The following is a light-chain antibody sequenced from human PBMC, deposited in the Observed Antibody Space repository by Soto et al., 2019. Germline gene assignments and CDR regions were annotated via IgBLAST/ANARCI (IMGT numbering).Light chain of an antibody. CDR3: QQYNNWPIT. CDR1: QSIGSN. J-gene: IGKJ5*01. CDR2: RAS. Sequence: EIVMTQSPATLSLSPGERATLSCRASQSIGSNLAWYQQKPGQSPRLLIYRASTRATGLPARFSGSGSGTEFTLTISSLQSEDFEIYYCQQYNNWPITFGQGTRLEIK. V-gene: IGKV3-15*01.